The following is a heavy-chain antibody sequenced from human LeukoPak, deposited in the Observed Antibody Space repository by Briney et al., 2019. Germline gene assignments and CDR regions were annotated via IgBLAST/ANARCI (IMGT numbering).Heavy chain of an antibody. D-gene: IGHD5-12*01. Sequence: GGSLRLSCAASGFTFSSYEMNWVRQAPGKGLEWVSYISSSGSTIYYADSVKGRFTISRDNAKNSLYLQMNSLRAEDTAVYYCARGYSGYDSHAFDIWGQGTMVTVSS. CDR1: GFTFSSYE. J-gene: IGHJ3*02. CDR3: ARGYSGYDSHAFDI. CDR2: ISSSGSTI. V-gene: IGHV3-48*03.